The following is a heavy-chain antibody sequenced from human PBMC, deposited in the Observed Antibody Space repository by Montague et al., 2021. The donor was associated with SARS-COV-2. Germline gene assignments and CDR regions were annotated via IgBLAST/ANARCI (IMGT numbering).Heavy chain of an antibody. CDR3: AKQALTRYCTSTTCFGAAFDI. CDR1: GVSISSYY. CDR2: IYHSGST. Sequence: SETLSLTCTVPGVSISSYYWTWIRQPPGKGLEWIGVIYHSGSTNYNPSLKSRVTISADTSKNQFSLKLSPVTAADTAVYYCAKQALTRYCTSTTCFGAAFDIWGQGTMVTVSS. J-gene: IGHJ3*02. V-gene: IGHV4-59*08. D-gene: IGHD2-2*01.